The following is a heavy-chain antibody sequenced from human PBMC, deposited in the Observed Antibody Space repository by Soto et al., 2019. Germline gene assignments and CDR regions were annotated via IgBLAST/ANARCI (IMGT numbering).Heavy chain of an antibody. D-gene: IGHD6-13*01. J-gene: IGHJ4*02. CDR3: ARGSSSWHFIDY. CDR1: GGSISSGGYY. CDR2: IYYSGST. Sequence: SETLSLTCTVSGGSISSGGYYWSWIRQHPGKGLEWIGYIYYSGSTYYNPSLKSRVTISVDTSKNQFSLKLSSVTAADTAVYYCARGSSSWHFIDYWGQGTLVTVSS. V-gene: IGHV4-31*03.